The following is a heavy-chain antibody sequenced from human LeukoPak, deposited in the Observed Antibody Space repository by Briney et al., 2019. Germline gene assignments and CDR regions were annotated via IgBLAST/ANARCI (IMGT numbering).Heavy chain of an antibody. J-gene: IGHJ6*02. Sequence: PSETLSLTCAVYGGSFSGYYWSWIRQPPGKGLEWIGEINHSGSTNYNPSLKSRVTISVDTSKNQFSLELSSVTAADTAVYYCARMVYAISWDYYYGMDVWGQGTTVTVSS. CDR3: ARMVYAISWDYYYGMDV. D-gene: IGHD2-8*01. CDR2: INHSGST. V-gene: IGHV4-34*01. CDR1: GGSFSGYY.